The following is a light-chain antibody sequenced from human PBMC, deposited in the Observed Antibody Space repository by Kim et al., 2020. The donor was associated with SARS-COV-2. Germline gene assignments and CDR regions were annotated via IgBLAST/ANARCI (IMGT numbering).Light chain of an antibody. Sequence: SSELTQDPAVSVALGQTVRITCQGDSLRTYYASWYQRKPGQAPVLVIYGKNNRPSGIPDRFSGSSSGSTASLTITGAQAEDEADYYCSSRDSSRHVVFGGRTKLTVL. CDR2: GKN. J-gene: IGLJ2*01. V-gene: IGLV3-19*01. CDR3: SSRDSSRHVV. CDR1: SLRTYY.